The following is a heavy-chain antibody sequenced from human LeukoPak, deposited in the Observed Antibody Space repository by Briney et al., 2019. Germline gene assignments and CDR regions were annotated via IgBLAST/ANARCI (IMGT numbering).Heavy chain of an antibody. D-gene: IGHD6-13*01. V-gene: IGHV3-21*01. Sequence: GGSLRLSCAASGFTFSSYSMNWVRQAPGKGLEWVSSISSSSNYIYYADSVKDRCTISRDHAKNSLYLQMNSLRAEDTAVYYCVQQLVSTYWGQGTLVTVSS. J-gene: IGHJ4*02. CDR3: VQQLVSTY. CDR2: ISSSSNYI. CDR1: GFTFSSYS.